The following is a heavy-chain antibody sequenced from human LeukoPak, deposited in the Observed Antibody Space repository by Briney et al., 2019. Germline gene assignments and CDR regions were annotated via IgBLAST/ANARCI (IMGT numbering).Heavy chain of an antibody. J-gene: IGHJ6*02. Sequence: SGPTLVNPTQTLTLTCTFSGFSLSTSGMCVSWIRQPPGKGLEWIGYVYYSGRTNYNPSLKSRVTISVDTSKNQFSLKLSSVTAADTAVYYCARTFSESYYYYGMDVWGQGTTVTVSS. D-gene: IGHD1-26*01. V-gene: IGHV4-61*08. CDR2: VYYSGRT. CDR3: ARTFSESYYYYGMDV. CDR1: GFSLSTSGMC.